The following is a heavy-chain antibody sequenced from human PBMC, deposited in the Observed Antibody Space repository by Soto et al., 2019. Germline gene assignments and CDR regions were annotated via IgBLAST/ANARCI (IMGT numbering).Heavy chain of an antibody. V-gene: IGHV4-4*02. CDR3: VWSVQAATWKYSDMDV. CDR1: GDSVSSSSC. D-gene: IGHD2-15*01. CDR2: IYHSGTF. J-gene: IGHJ6*02. Sequence: QVRLQESGPGLVEPSGTLSLTCAVSGDSVSSSSCWSWVRQAPGKGLGWIGDIYHSGTFNYNPSLAIRVSQSVDKSRNQLAINMKSVTDADTDVYYCVWSVQAATWKYSDMDVWGHGTTVSVSS.